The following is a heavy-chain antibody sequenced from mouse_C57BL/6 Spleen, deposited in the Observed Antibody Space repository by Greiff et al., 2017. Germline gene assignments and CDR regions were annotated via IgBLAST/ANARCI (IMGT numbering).Heavy chain of an antibody. D-gene: IGHD4-1*01. CDR2: IDPSDSYT. Sequence: QVQLQQPGAELVKPGASVKLSCKASGYTFTSYWMQWVKQRPGQGLEWIGEIDPSDSYTNYNQKFKGKATLTVDKSSSTAYMQLSSLTSEDSAVYYCSSGTERWGQGTLVTVSA. J-gene: IGHJ3*02. CDR1: GYTFTSYW. CDR3: SSGTER. V-gene: IGHV1-50*01.